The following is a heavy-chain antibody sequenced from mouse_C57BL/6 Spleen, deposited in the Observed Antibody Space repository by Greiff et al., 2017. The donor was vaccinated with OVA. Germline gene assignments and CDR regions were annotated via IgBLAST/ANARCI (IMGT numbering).Heavy chain of an antibody. CDR3: ARDSGYGSPIFDY. J-gene: IGHJ2*01. CDR2: INYDGSST. CDR1: GFTFSDYY. D-gene: IGHD1-1*01. V-gene: IGHV5-16*01. Sequence: EVQLVESEGGLVQPGSSMKLSCTASGFTFSDYYMAWVRQVPEKGLEWVANINYDGSSTYYLDSLKSRFIISRDNAKNILYLQMSSLKSEDTATYYCARDSGYGSPIFDYWGQGTTLTVSS.